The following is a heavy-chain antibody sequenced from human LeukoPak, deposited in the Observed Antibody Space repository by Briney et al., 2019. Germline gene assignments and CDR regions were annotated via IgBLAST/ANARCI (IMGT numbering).Heavy chain of an antibody. D-gene: IGHD1-26*01. J-gene: IGHJ4*02. V-gene: IGHV4-61*02. CDR2: ISSSGST. CDR3: ARDSVGATTY. Sequence: SQTLSLTCTVSGDSISSGDYYWSWIRQPAGKGLEWIGRISSSGSTNYNPSLKSRVTISVDTSKNQFSLKLSSVTAADTAVYYCARDSVGATTYWGQGTLVTVSS. CDR1: GDSISSGDYY.